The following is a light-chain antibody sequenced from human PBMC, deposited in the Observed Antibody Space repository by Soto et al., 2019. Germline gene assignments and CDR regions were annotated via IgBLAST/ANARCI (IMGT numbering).Light chain of an antibody. CDR2: DVS. CDR1: QSVSES. CDR3: QQRSDWLPIT. Sequence: EIVLTQSPATLSLSQGERATVSCRAIQSVSESLAWYQQKPGQAPRLLIYDVSYRATGIPVRFSGSGSGTDFTLTISSLEPEDFAVYYCQQRSDWLPITFGQGTRLEIK. V-gene: IGKV3-11*01. J-gene: IGKJ5*01.